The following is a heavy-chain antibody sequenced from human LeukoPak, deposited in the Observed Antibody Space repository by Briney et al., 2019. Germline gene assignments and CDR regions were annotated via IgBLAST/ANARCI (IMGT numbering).Heavy chain of an antibody. J-gene: IGHJ4*02. Sequence: PGGSLRLSCAASGFTVSSNYMSWVRQAPGKGLEWVSVIYSGGSTYYADSVKGRFTISRDNSKNTLYLQMNSLRAEDTAVYYCASPLYYYGSGSYLNRGDYWGQGTQVIVSS. D-gene: IGHD3-10*01. CDR1: GFTVSSNY. CDR2: IYSGGST. V-gene: IGHV3-66*01. CDR3: ASPLYYYGSGSYLNRGDY.